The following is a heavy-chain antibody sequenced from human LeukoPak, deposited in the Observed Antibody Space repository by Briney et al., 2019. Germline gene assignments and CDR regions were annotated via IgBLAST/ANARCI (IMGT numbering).Heavy chain of an antibody. V-gene: IGHV1-69-2*01. CDR2: VDPEDGET. CDR3: ATAYSSSSDFDY. Sequence: ATVKISCKVSGYTLTDYYMHWVQQAPGKGLEWMGLVDPEDGETIYAEKFQGRVTITADTSTDTAYMELSSLRSEDTAVYYRATAYSSSSDFDYWGQGTLVTVSS. J-gene: IGHJ4*02. D-gene: IGHD6-6*01. CDR1: GYTLTDYY.